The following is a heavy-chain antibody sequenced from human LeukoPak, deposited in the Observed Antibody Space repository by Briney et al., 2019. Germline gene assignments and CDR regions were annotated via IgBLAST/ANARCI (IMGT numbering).Heavy chain of an antibody. Sequence: AGGSLRLSCAASGFTFSSYAMHWVRQAPGKGLEWVAVISYDGSNKYYADSVKGRFTISRDNSKNTLYLQMNSLRAEDTAVYYCARDHDGDYWGQGTLVTVSS. CDR3: ARDHDGDY. CDR1: GFTFSSYA. V-gene: IGHV3-30*04. J-gene: IGHJ4*02. CDR2: ISYDGSNK.